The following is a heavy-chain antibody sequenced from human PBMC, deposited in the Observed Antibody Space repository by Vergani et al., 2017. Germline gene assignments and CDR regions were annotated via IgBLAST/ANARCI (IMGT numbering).Heavy chain of an antibody. Sequence: QVQLVQSGAEVEKPGASVKVSCKASGYTFTSYALHWVRQAPGQRLEWMGWINTNTGNPTYAQGFTGRFVFSLDTSVSTAYLQISSLKAEDTAVYYCARSYTAYCGGDCYWSRVFDYWGQGTLVTVSS. CDR2: INTNTGNP. J-gene: IGHJ4*02. CDR3: ARSYTAYCGGDCYWSRVFDY. V-gene: IGHV7-4-1*02. CDR1: GYTFTSYA. D-gene: IGHD2-21*01.